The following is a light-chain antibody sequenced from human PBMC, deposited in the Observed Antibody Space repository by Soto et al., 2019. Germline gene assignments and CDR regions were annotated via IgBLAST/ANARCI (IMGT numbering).Light chain of an antibody. J-gene: IGKJ4*01. Sequence: VLTQSPTSLSLSPWERVTLSCRASQIVGNYLAWYHQRPGQPPRLLIYDASNRAPGIPARFSGRGSGTDFTLTVSSLEPEDFAVYYCQQGNSWPLTFGGGTKVEIK. CDR2: DAS. CDR3: QQGNSWPLT. V-gene: IGKV3-11*01. CDR1: QIVGNY.